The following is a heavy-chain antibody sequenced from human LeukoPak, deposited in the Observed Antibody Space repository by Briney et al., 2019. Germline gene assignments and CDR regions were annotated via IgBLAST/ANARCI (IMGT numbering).Heavy chain of an antibody. J-gene: IGHJ4*02. CDR1: GGPFSGYF. Sequence: SETLSLTCAVSGGPFSGYFWSWIRQSSGKGLEWIGEIHNSGTTNYNPSLNSRVTISEDTCKSQFYLNLSSVTAADTAVYYCARRYYYNLGSFPFDFWGQGTLVTVSS. CDR2: IHNSGTT. V-gene: IGHV4-34*01. CDR3: ARRYYYNLGSFPFDF. D-gene: IGHD3-10*01.